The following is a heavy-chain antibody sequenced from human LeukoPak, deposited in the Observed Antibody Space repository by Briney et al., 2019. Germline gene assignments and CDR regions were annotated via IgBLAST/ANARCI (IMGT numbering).Heavy chain of an antibody. J-gene: IGHJ6*03. CDR3: AKLPLGYCSGGSCYELNMDV. V-gene: IGHV3-43D*03. CDR2: ISWDGGST. Sequence: QTGGSLRLSCAASGFTFDDYAMHWVRQAPGKGLEWVSLISWDGGSTYYADSVKGRFTISRDNSKNSLYLQMNSLRAEDTALYYCAKLPLGYCSGGSCYELNMDVWGKGTTVTVSS. CDR1: GFTFDDYA. D-gene: IGHD2-15*01.